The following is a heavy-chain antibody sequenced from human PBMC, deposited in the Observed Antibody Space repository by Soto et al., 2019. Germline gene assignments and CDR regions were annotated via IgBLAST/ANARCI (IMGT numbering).Heavy chain of an antibody. Sequence: EVPLVESGGGLVQPGGSLRLSCAASGFTFSSYDMHWVRQATGKGLEWVSAIGTAGDTYYPGSVKGRFTISRENAKNSLYLQMNSLRAGDTAVYYCARGFGLGLDTVTTRHTYYYYGMDVWGQGTTVTVSS. V-gene: IGHV3-13*01. CDR3: ARGFGLGLDTVTTRHTYYYYGMDV. CDR1: GFTFSSYD. D-gene: IGHD4-17*01. CDR2: IGTAGDT. J-gene: IGHJ6*02.